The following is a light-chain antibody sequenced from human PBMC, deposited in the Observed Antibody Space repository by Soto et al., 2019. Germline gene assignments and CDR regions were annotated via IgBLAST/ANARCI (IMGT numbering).Light chain of an antibody. CDR2: GAS. V-gene: IGKV3-20*01. CDR1: QSVRSSF. J-gene: IGKJ1*01. Sequence: EIVLTQSPGTLSLSPGERGTLSCRASQSVRSSFLAWYQQKPGQAPRLLIYGASTRATGIPDRFSGSGSGTDVTLTISRLETDDFAVYYCQQYGNSPWTFGRGTEVDI. CDR3: QQYGNSPWT.